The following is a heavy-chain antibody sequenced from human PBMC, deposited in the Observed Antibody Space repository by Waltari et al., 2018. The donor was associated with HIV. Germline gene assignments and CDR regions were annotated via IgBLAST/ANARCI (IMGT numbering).Heavy chain of an antibody. Sequence: EVQLVDSRGGTVEPGGSLGLSSAASGVPSTSCRISWVPPSPGLGLEWVANIKQDGSEKYYVDAVKGRFTISRDNAKNSLYLQMNSLRAEDTAVYYCARDQAENYYDSSGYLADWGQGTLVTVSS. D-gene: IGHD3-22*01. CDR3: ARDQAENYYDSSGYLAD. CDR1: GVPSTSCR. CDR2: IKQDGSEK. V-gene: IGHV3-7*01. J-gene: IGHJ4*02.